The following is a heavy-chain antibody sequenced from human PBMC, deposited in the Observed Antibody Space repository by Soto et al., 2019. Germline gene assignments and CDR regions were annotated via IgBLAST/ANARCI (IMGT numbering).Heavy chain of an antibody. CDR1: GFTFSSYA. D-gene: IGHD2-15*01. Sequence: DVQLLESGGGLVQPEGSLRLSCAASGFTFSSYAMGWVRQGPGKGLEWVAVVSIGGSTHYADSVRGRFTISRDNSKNTLSLQMNSLNAEDTAVYFCAKRRGAGGHFDYWGQGALVTVSS. V-gene: IGHV3-23*01. CDR2: VSIGGST. J-gene: IGHJ4*02. CDR3: AKRRGAGGHFDY.